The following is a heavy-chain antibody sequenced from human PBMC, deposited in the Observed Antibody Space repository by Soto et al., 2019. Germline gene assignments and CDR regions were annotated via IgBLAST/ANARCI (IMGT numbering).Heavy chain of an antibody. CDR3: ARERDYGSGSYYTYYYYYMDV. CDR1: GGTFSSYT. Sequence: QVQLVQSGAEVKKPGSSVKVSCKASGGTFSSYTISWVRQAPGQGIEWMGRIIPILGIANYAQKFQGRVTITADKSTSTAYMELSSLRSEDTAVYYCARERDYGSGSYYTYYYYYMDVWGKGTTVTVSS. D-gene: IGHD3-10*01. J-gene: IGHJ6*03. V-gene: IGHV1-69*08. CDR2: IIPILGIA.